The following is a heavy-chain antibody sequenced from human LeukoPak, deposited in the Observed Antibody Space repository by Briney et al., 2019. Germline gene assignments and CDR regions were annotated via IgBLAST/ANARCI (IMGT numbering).Heavy chain of an antibody. CDR3: ARDPEVVWFGELSNYGMDV. CDR2: IKQDGSEK. V-gene: IGHV3-7*01. Sequence: GGSLRLSCAASGFTLRSYWMNWVRQAPGKGPEWVANIKQDGSEKNYVDSVKGRFTIARDNAKNSLYLQMNSLRAEDTALYYCARDPEVVWFGELSNYGMDVWGQGTMVTVSS. J-gene: IGHJ6*02. CDR1: GFTLRSYW. D-gene: IGHD3-10*01.